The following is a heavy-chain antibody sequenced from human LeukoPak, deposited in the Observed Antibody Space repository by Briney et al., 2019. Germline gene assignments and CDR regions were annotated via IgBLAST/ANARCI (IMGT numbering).Heavy chain of an antibody. V-gene: IGHV1-8*01. D-gene: IGHD6-6*01. CDR1: RYTFTSYD. J-gene: IGHJ4*02. Sequence: ASVKVSRKASRYTFTSYDINWVRQATGQGLEWMGWMNPNSGNTGYAQKFQGRVTMTRNTSISTAYMELSSLRSEDTAVYYCARTSIAARRALGYWGQGTLVTVSS. CDR2: MNPNSGNT. CDR3: ARTSIAARRALGY.